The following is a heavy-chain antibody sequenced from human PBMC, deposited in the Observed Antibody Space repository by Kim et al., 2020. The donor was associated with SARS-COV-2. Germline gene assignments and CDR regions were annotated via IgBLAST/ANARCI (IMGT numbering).Heavy chain of an antibody. J-gene: IGHJ6*02. D-gene: IGHD3-3*01. CDR2: ISYDGSNK. CDR1: GFTFSSYA. Sequence: GGSLRLSCAASGFTFSSYAMHWVRQAPGKGLEWVAVISYDGSNKYYADSVKGRFTISRDNSKNTLYLQMNSLRAEDTAVYYCARGRGKYYDFWSGYYSDGMDVWGQGTTVTVSS. CDR3: ARGRGKYYDFWSGYYSDGMDV. V-gene: IGHV3-30-3*01.